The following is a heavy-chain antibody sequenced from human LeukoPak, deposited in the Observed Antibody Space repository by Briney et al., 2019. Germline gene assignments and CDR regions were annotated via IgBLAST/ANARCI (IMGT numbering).Heavy chain of an antibody. CDR1: GFTFSSYW. CDR3: ARHLSGVTGYTYGRGIDY. V-gene: IGHV3-7*01. CDR2: INQDGREK. J-gene: IGHJ4*02. D-gene: IGHD5-18*01. Sequence: GGSLRLSCAASGFTFSSYWMSWVRQAPGKGVEWVANINQDGREKYYVDSVKGRFTISRDNAKTSLYLQMNSLRAEDTAVYYCARHLSGVTGYTYGRGIDYWGQGTLVTVSS.